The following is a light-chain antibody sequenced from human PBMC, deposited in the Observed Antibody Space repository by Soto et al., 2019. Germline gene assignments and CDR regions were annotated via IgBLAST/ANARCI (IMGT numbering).Light chain of an antibody. CDR3: AAWDDTLPGYV. Sequence: QSVLPQPPSASGAPGQRVVISCSGSDSDVGTNSVNWYQQVPGAAPKLLIYINSRRPAGFPDRFSGSKSGTSASLAISGLRSEDEADYYCAAWDDTLPGYVFGSGTKLTVL. CDR1: DSDVGTNS. V-gene: IGLV1-44*01. CDR2: INS. J-gene: IGLJ1*01.